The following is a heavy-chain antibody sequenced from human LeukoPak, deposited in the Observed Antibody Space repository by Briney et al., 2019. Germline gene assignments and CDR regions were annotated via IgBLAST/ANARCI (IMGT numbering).Heavy chain of an antibody. CDR2: TNTDGSST. J-gene: IGHJ3*02. Sequence: GGSLRLSCAASGFTFSSYWMHWVRQAPGKGLVWVSGTNTDGSSTMYADSVKGRFTISRDNAGKSLYLDMDSLRAEDTAVYYCARDDTHSDPGSYYDAFDIWGPGTMVTVSS. V-gene: IGHV3-74*03. CDR1: GFTFSSYW. D-gene: IGHD3-10*01. CDR3: ARDDTHSDPGSYYDAFDI.